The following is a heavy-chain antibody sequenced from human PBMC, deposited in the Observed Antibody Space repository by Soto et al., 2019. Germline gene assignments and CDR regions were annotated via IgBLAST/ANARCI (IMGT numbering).Heavy chain of an antibody. CDR2: ISGSGGST. CDR3: AKGRVPAAHLYYYYYYYRYV. CDR1: GFTFSSYA. D-gene: IGHD2-2*01. Sequence: GGSLRLSCAASGFTFSSYAMSWVRQAPGKGLEWVSAISGSGGSTYYADSVKGRFTISRDNSKNTLYLQMNSLRAEDTAVYYCAKGRVPAAHLYYYYYYYRYVWGKGTTVTVSS. J-gene: IGHJ6*03. V-gene: IGHV3-23*01.